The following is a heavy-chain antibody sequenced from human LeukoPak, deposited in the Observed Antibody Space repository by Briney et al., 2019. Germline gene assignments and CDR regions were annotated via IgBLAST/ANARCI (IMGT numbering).Heavy chain of an antibody. CDR3: ARSSSHVIDY. D-gene: IGHD3-10*02. Sequence: GGSLRLSCTASGFTLSSYEMSWIRQAPGKGLEWVAVISYDGSNKYYADSVKGRFTISRDNSKNTPYLQMNSLRAEDTAVYYCARSSSHVIDYWGQGTLVTVSS. CDR2: ISYDGSNK. V-gene: IGHV3-30*04. J-gene: IGHJ4*02. CDR1: GFTLSSYE.